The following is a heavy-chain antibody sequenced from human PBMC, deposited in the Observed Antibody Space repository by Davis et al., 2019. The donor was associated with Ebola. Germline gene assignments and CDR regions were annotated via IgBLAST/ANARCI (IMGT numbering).Heavy chain of an antibody. Sequence: AGSLTLSCAASGFTVSSNHMSWVRQAPGKGLEWVSVIYDHSTAYADSVTGRFIISRDKSNNTLYLEMNSLRVDDTAVYYCSTTQWLREFDNWGQGTLVTVSS. CDR3: STTQWLREFDN. CDR1: GFTVSSNH. D-gene: IGHD6-19*01. V-gene: IGHV3-53*05. CDR2: IYDHST. J-gene: IGHJ4*02.